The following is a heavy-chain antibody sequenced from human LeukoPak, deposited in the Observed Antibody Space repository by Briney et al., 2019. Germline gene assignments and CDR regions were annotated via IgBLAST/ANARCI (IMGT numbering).Heavy chain of an antibody. CDR2: IYYSGST. J-gene: IGHJ5*02. D-gene: IGHD3-9*01. V-gene: IGHV4-59*01. Sequence: SSEALSLTCTVSGGSISSYYWSWIRQPPGKGQEWIGYIYYSGSTNYNPSLKSRVTISVDTSKNQFSLKLSSVTAADTAVYYCARAHILTGYYSSWFDPWGQGTLVTVSS. CDR1: GGSISSYY. CDR3: ARAHILTGYYSSWFDP.